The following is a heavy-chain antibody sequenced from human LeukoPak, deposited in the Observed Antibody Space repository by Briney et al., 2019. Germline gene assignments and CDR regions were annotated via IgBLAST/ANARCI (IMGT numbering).Heavy chain of an antibody. Sequence: ASVKVSCKASGYTFNTNYIHWVRQAPGQGLEWIGVINPSGDGTSYPQKFQGRVTLARDTSTSTIYMELSSLRSEDTAIYYCAKETPNTGWFDPWGQEILVTVSS. CDR3: AKETPNTGWFDP. CDR1: GYTFNTNY. D-gene: IGHD1-14*01. J-gene: IGHJ5*02. V-gene: IGHV1-46*02. CDR2: INPSGDGT.